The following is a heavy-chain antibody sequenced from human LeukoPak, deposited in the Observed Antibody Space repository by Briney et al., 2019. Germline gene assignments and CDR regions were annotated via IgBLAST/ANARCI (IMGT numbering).Heavy chain of an antibody. D-gene: IGHD1-26*01. Sequence: SETLSLTCTVSGYSISSGYYWGWVRQPPGKGLEWIGSIYQGGNTYYNPSLESRVTISVDTSKNQFSLNLNSVTAADTAVYYCARGYSGSYHTPFYWGQGTLVIVSS. V-gene: IGHV4-38-2*02. CDR2: IYQGGNT. CDR3: ARGYSGSYHTPFY. CDR1: GYSISSGYY. J-gene: IGHJ4*02.